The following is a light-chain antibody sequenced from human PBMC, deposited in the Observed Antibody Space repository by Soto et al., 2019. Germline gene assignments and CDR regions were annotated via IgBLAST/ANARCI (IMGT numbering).Light chain of an antibody. CDR1: QYVSTSF. Sequence: EIVLTQSPVTLSLSPGERATLSCRASQYVSTSFLAWYQQKSGQAPRLLIYAAFTRATGIPDRFRGSGSETDFTLTISRLDPEDSAEYYWQQYGSAITFGGGTRVEIK. J-gene: IGKJ4*01. V-gene: IGKV3-20*01. CDR2: AAF. CDR3: QQYGSAIT.